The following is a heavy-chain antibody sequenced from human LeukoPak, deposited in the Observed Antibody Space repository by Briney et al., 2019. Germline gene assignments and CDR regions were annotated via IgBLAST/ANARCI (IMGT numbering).Heavy chain of an antibody. Sequence: ASVKVSCKASGYTFTSYDINWVRQATGQGLEWMGWMNPNSGNTGYAQKFQGRVTITRNTSISTAYMELNSLRSEDTAVYYCARGWLRRREMVYWGQGTLVTVSS. CDR2: MNPNSGNT. J-gene: IGHJ4*02. CDR3: ARGWLRRREMVY. CDR1: GYTFTSYD. V-gene: IGHV1-8*03. D-gene: IGHD5-12*01.